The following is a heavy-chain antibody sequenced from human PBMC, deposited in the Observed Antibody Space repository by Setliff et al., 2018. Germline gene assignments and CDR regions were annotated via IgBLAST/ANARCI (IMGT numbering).Heavy chain of an antibody. V-gene: IGHV3-11*04. CDR1: GASISSGAYY. J-gene: IGHJ4*01. CDR2: IGESGNSI. Sequence: LSLTCSVSGASISSGAYYWTWIRQPAGKGLEWVSYIGESGNSIHYADSVKGRFTISRDNAKNSLYLQMNSLRVEDTALYYCARDGNNWNDLDYWGHGTLVTVSS. CDR3: ARDGNNWNDLDY. D-gene: IGHD1-20*01.